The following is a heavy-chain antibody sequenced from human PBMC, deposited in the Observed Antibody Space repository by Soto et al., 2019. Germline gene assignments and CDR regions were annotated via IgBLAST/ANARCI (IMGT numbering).Heavy chain of an antibody. Sequence: SLRVSCAASGFTFSSYAMSWVRQAPGKGLEWVSAISGSGGSTYYADSVKGRFTISRDNSKNTLYLQMNSLRAEDTAVYYCAKDRGRITIFGLVTRPAFLDYWGQGTLVTVSS. J-gene: IGHJ4*02. CDR3: AKDRGRITIFGLVTRPAFLDY. CDR1: GFTFSSYA. CDR2: ISGSGGST. V-gene: IGHV3-23*01. D-gene: IGHD3-3*01.